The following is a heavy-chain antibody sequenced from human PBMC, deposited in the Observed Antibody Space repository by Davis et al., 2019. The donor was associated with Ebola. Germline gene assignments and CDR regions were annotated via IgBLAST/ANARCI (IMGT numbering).Heavy chain of an antibody. D-gene: IGHD1-14*01. V-gene: IGHV3-23*01. Sequence: PGGSLRLSCTAPGFPFSICGMSWVRQAPGKGLEWVSFISNSGDRTYYADSVKGRFTISRDNSKNTLSLQMNSLRAEDTALYYCAKDWQPSIWGQGTLVTVSS. CDR2: ISNSGDRT. CDR3: AKDWQPSI. CDR1: GFPFSICG. J-gene: IGHJ4*02.